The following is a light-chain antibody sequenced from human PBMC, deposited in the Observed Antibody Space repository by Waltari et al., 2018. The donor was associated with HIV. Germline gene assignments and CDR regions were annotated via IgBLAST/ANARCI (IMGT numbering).Light chain of an antibody. CDR3: AAWDDSLSGLYV. CDR1: SSNIGRNY. J-gene: IGLJ1*01. V-gene: IGLV1-47*01. CDR2: RNN. Sequence: QSVLTQPPSASGTPGQRVTISCSGSSSNIGRNYVCWYQQLPGPAPKLLIYRNNGRPSGVPDRFSGSKSGTSASLAISGLLSEDEADYYCAAWDDSLSGLYVFGTGTKVTVL.